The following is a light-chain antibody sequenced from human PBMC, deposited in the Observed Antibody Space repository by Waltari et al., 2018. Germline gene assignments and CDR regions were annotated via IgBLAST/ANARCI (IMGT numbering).Light chain of an antibody. Sequence: DIQMTQSPSSLASSVGDRVRITCRTSLSSSRFVNWYQQKPGKATKLLIHGATSLQSGVPSRFSGSGSGTEFTLTITSLQREDLGTYYCQQSYSPPPTFGQGTKVE. V-gene: IGKV1-39*01. CDR3: QQSYSPPPT. CDR2: GAT. CDR1: LSSSRF. J-gene: IGKJ1*01.